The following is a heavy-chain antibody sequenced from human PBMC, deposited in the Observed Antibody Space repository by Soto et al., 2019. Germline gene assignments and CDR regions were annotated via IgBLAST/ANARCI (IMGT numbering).Heavy chain of an antibody. CDR2: IMPVFGTA. D-gene: IGHD3-9*01. CDR3: ARARDYDLLTAREYALDV. J-gene: IGHJ6*02. CDR1: GGSFRNNG. V-gene: IGHV1-69*01. Sequence: QVQLVQSGAEVTKPGSSVRVSCKVSGGSFRNNGITWVRQSPGQGLEWMGGIMPVFGTAVYAQKFQGRVTISADELTTTASLKLRSLSSDDTAVYFCARARDYDLLTAREYALDVWGQGPTVTV.